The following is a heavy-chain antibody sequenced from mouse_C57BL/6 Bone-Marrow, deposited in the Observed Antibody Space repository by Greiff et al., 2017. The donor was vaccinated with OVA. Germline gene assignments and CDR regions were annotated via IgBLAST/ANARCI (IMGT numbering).Heavy chain of an antibody. J-gene: IGHJ3*01. CDR2: ISDGGSYT. V-gene: IGHV5-4*01. CDR1: GFTFSSYA. Sequence: EVKLVESGGGLVKPGGSLKLSCAASGFTFSSYAMSWVRQTPEKRLEWVATISDGGSYTYYPDNVKGRFTISRDNAKNNLYLQMSHLKSEDTAMYYCAREREAWFAYWGQGTLVAVSA. CDR3: AREREAWFAY.